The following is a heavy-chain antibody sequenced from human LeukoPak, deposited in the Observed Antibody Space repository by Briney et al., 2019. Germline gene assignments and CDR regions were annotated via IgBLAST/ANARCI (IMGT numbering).Heavy chain of an antibody. CDR3: AKDRYSGSYLGAFDI. CDR1: GFTFDDYA. CDR2: ISWNSGSI. J-gene: IGHJ3*02. D-gene: IGHD1-26*01. V-gene: IGHV3-9*03. Sequence: PGGFLRLSCAASGFTFDDYAMHWVRQAPGKGLEWVSGISWNSGSIGYADSVKGRFTISRDNAKNSLYLQMNSLRAEDMALYYCAKDRYSGSYLGAFDIWGQGTMVTVSS.